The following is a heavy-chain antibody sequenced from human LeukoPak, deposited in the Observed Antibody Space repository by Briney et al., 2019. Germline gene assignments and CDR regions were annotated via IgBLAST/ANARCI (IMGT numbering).Heavy chain of an antibody. D-gene: IGHD1-26*01. CDR1: GGSISSGSYY. J-gene: IGHJ3*02. Sequence: SQTLSLTCTVSGGSISSGSYYWSWIRQPAGKGLEWIGRIYTSGSTNYNPSLKGRVTISVDTSKNQFSLKLSSVTAADTAVYYCASVGATTDDAFDIWGQGTMVTVSS. V-gene: IGHV4-61*02. CDR2: IYTSGST. CDR3: ASVGATTDDAFDI.